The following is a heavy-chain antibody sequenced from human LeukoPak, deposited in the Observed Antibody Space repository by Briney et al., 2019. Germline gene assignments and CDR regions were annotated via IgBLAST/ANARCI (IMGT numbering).Heavy chain of an antibody. CDR2: IYYSGST. J-gene: IGHJ4*02. Sequence: TSETLSLTCTVSGGSTSSYYWSWIRQPPGKGLEWIGYIYYSGSTNYNPSLKSRVTISVDTSKNQFSLKLSSVTAADTAVYYCARAHYDSSGYYLSYYFDYWGQGTLVTVSS. CDR3: ARAHYDSSGYYLSYYFDY. D-gene: IGHD3-22*01. CDR1: GGSTSSYY. V-gene: IGHV4-59*01.